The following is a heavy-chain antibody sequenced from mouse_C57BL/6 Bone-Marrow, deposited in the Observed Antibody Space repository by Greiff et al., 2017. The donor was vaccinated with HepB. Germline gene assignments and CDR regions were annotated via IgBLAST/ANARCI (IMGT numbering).Heavy chain of an antibody. CDR1: GFTFSNYW. J-gene: IGHJ1*03. V-gene: IGHV6-3*01. CDR3: TYYYGSSYWYFDV. Sequence: EVKVEESGGGLVQPGGSMKLSCVASGFTFSNYWMNWVRQSPEKGLEWVAQIRLKSDNYATHYAESVKGRFTISRDDSKSSVYLQMNNLRAEHTGIYYCTYYYGSSYWYFDVWGTGTTVTVSS. CDR2: IRLKSDNYAT. D-gene: IGHD1-1*01.